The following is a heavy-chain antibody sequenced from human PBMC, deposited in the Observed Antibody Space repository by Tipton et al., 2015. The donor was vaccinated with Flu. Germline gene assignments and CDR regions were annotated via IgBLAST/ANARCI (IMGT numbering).Heavy chain of an antibody. V-gene: IGHV4-4*09. Sequence: TLSLTCTVSGGSIGSFYWNWIRQPPGKGLEWIGYIYNNQYTKYNPSLKSRVTISVDTSKNQFSLKLRSVTAADTAVYYCARRDYSNYVSDPKNWFDPWGQGTLVTVSS. D-gene: IGHD4-11*01. CDR1: GGSIGSFY. CDR3: ARRDYSNYVSDPKNWFDP. J-gene: IGHJ5*02. CDR2: IYNNQYT.